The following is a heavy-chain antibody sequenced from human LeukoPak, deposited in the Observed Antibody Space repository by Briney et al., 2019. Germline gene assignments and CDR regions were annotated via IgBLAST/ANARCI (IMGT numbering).Heavy chain of an antibody. J-gene: IGHJ3*02. Sequence: PGGTLRLSCAASGFTFSSYGMHWVRQAPGKGLEWVSYISSSGSTIYYADSVKGRFTISRDNAKNSLYLQMNSLRAEDTAVYYCARDPRRHRGAFDIWGQGTMVSVSS. V-gene: IGHV3-48*04. D-gene: IGHD1-14*01. CDR1: GFTFSSYG. CDR2: ISSSGSTI. CDR3: ARDPRRHRGAFDI.